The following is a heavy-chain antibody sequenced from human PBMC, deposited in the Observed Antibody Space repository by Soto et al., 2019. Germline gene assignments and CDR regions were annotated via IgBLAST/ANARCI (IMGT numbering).Heavy chain of an antibody. Sequence: QVQLVESGGGVVQPGRSLRLSCAASGFNFSRYGMNWVRQAPGKGLEWVAVIPYDGSNKYYADSVKGRFTISRDSSKNTLFLQVNSLRPEDTAVYYCAKAGLHYFDYWGQGTLVTVSS. CDR3: AKAGLHYFDY. J-gene: IGHJ4*02. V-gene: IGHV3-30*18. CDR2: IPYDGSNK. CDR1: GFNFSRYG. D-gene: IGHD3-9*01.